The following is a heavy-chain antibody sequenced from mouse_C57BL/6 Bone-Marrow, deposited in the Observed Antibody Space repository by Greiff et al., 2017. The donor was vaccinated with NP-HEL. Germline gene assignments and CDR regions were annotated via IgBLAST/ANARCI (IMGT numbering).Heavy chain of an antibody. V-gene: IGHV1-18*01. CDR3: ARTVVGRGFAY. CDR1: GYTFTDYN. Sequence: EVQLQQSGPELVKPGASVKIPCKASGYTFTDYNMDWVKQSHGKSLEWIGDINPNNGGTIYNQKFKGKATLTVDKSSSTAYMELRSLTSEDTAVYYCARTVVGRGFAYWGQGTLVTVSA. J-gene: IGHJ3*01. CDR2: INPNNGGT. D-gene: IGHD1-1*01.